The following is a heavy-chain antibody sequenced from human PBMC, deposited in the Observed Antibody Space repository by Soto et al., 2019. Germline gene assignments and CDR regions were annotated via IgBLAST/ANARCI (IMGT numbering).Heavy chain of an antibody. CDR3: ARGGDSSGWYLDCDY. CDR2: IYSGGST. D-gene: IGHD6-19*01. V-gene: IGHV3-66*01. Sequence: EVQLVESGGGLVQPGGSLRLSCAASGFTVSSNYMSWVRQAPGKGLEWVSVIYSGGSTYYADSVKGRFTISRDNSKNTLYLQMNSLRAEDTAVYYCARGGDSSGWYLDCDYWGQGTLVTVSS. CDR1: GFTVSSNY. J-gene: IGHJ4*02.